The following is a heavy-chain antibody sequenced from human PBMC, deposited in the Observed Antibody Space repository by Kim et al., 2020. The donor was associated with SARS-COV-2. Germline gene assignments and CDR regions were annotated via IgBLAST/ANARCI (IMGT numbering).Heavy chain of an antibody. Sequence: GRSLRLSCTASGFTFGDYAMSWFRQAPGKGLEWVGFIRSKAYGGTTEYAASVKGRFTISRDDSKSIAYLQMNSLKTEDTAVYYCTRVAITMVRGIDYWGQGTLVTVSS. J-gene: IGHJ4*02. CDR2: IRSKAYGGTT. D-gene: IGHD3-10*01. V-gene: IGHV3-49*03. CDR3: TRVAITMVRGIDY. CDR1: GFTFGDYA.